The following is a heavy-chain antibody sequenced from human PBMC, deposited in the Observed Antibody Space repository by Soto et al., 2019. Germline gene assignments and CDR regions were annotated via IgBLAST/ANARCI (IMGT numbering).Heavy chain of an antibody. CDR1: GFPFSRAW. Sequence: EVQLAESGGGLVKPGGSLRLSCAASGFPFSRAWMTWVRQDPARGLEWVGRIKSIPDGGTTDYAAPVRGRFTISRDDSKNTVYLQMNSLKTEDTAVYFCTTQLGTDTANPDYRGQGTLVTVSS. D-gene: IGHD1-1*01. J-gene: IGHJ4*02. CDR2: IKSIPDGGTT. CDR3: TTQLGTDTANPDY. V-gene: IGHV3-15*01.